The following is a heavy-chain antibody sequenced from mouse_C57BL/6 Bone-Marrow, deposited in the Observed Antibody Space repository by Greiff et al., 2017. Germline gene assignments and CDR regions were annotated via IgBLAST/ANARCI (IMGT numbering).Heavy chain of an antibody. CDR1: GYSFTGYY. CDR2: INPSTGGT. CDR3: ARRAYSHYFDY. V-gene: IGHV1-42*01. Sequence: EVQLQQSGPELVKPGASVKISCKASGYSFTGYYMNWVKQSPEKSLEWIGEINPSTGGTTYNQKFKAKATLTVDKSSSTAYMQLKSLTSEDSAVYYCARRAYSHYFDYWGQGTTLTVSS. D-gene: IGHD2-10*01. J-gene: IGHJ2*01.